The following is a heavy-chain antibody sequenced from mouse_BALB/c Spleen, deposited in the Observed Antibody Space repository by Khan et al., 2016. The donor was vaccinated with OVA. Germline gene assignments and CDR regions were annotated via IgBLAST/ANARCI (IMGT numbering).Heavy chain of an antibody. CDR2: ISYSGNT. Sequence: VQLKESGPGLVKPSQSLSLTCTVTGYSITSDYAWNWIRQFPGNKLEWMGFISYSGNTNYNPSLKSRASITRNPTKNQFFLHLNSVTTEDTATYDCARVYGGDFDYWGQGTTLTVSS. CDR3: ARVYGGDFDY. CDR1: GYSITSDYA. J-gene: IGHJ2*01. D-gene: IGHD1-1*02. V-gene: IGHV3-2*02.